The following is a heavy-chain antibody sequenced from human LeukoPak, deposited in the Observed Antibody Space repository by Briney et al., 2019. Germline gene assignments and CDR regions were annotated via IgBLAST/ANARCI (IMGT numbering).Heavy chain of an antibody. J-gene: IGHJ5*02. CDR3: ANAGDCSSTSCYNWFDP. CDR2: ISGSGGST. D-gene: IGHD2-2*03. CDR1: GFTFSSYA. V-gene: IGHV3-23*01. Sequence: GGSLRLSCAASGFTFSSYAMSWVRQAPGKGLEWVSAISGSGGSTYYADSVKGRFTISRDNSKNTLYLQMNSLRAEDTAGYYCANAGDCSSTSCYNWFDPWGQGTLVTVSS.